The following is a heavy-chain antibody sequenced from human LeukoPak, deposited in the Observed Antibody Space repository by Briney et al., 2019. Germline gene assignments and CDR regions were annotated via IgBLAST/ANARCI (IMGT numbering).Heavy chain of an antibody. CDR2: INPNSGGT. CDR1: GYTFTGYY. V-gene: IGHV1-2*02. D-gene: IGHD6-13*01. CDR3: ARVPPRRAAHGTVFDY. Sequence: ASVKVSFTASGYTFTGYYMHWVRQAPGQGLEWMGWINPNSGGTNYAQKFQGRVTMTRDTSISTAYMELSRLRSDDTAVYYCARVPPRRAAHGTVFDYWGQGTLVTVSS. J-gene: IGHJ4*02.